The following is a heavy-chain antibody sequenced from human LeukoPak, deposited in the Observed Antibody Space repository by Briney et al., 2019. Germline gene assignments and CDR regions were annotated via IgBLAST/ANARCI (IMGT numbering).Heavy chain of an antibody. V-gene: IGHV1-2*02. CDR1: GYTFTSYG. Sequence: ASVKVSCKASGYTFTSYGINWVRQATGQGLEWMGWINPNSGGTNYAQKFQGRVTMTRDTSISTAYMELSRLRSDDTAVYYCASACYYGSGSINWFDPWGQGTLVTVSS. CDR2: INPNSGGT. J-gene: IGHJ5*02. D-gene: IGHD3-10*01. CDR3: ASACYYGSGSINWFDP.